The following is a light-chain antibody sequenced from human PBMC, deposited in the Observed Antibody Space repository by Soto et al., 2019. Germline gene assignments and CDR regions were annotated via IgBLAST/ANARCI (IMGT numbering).Light chain of an antibody. CDR2: GAS. J-gene: IGKJ1*01. CDR3: QQYNNWPRT. V-gene: IGKV3-15*01. Sequence: EMVMTQSPATLSVSPGERATLPCRASQSVSSNLAWYQQKPGQAPRLLIYGASTRATGIPARFSGSGSGTEFTLTISSLQSEDFAVYYCQQYNNWPRTFGQGTKV. CDR1: QSVSSN.